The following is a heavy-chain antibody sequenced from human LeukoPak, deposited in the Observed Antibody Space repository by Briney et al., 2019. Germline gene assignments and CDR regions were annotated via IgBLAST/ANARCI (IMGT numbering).Heavy chain of an antibody. Sequence: PSETLSLTCTVSGGSISSGSYYWSWIRQPAGKGLEWIGRIYTSGSTNYNPSLKSRVTISVDTSKNQFSLKLSSVTAADTAVYYCARDLEGAPRTYYMDVWGKGTTVTVS. CDR1: GGSISSGSYY. CDR3: ARDLEGAPRTYYMDV. D-gene: IGHD3-16*01. J-gene: IGHJ6*03. CDR2: IYTSGST. V-gene: IGHV4-61*02.